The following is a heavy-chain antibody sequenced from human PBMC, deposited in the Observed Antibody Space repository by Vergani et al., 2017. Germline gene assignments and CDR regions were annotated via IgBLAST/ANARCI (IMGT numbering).Heavy chain of an antibody. D-gene: IGHD1-26*01. V-gene: IGHV1-3*01. J-gene: IGHJ6*03. CDR1: GYTFTSYA. CDR3: ARDSGGGMPFYYYMDV. Sequence: QVQLVQSGAEVKKPGASVKVSCKASGYTFTSYAMHWVRQAPGQRLEWMGWINAGNGNTKYSQKFQGRVTITRDTSASTAYMELSSLRSEDTAVYYCARDSGGGMPFYYYMDVWGKGTTVTVSS. CDR2: INAGNGNT.